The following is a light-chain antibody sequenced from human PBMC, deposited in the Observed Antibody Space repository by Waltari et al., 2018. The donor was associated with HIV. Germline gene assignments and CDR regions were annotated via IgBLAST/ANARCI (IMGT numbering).Light chain of an antibody. Sequence: QSVLTQPPSVSGAPGQRVTISCSWSSSNIGAGYDVAWYQQLPGTAPRFLIYGNNNRPSGVPDRFSGSKSGASASLAITGLQAEDEAIYYCLSYDDRLSGSRVFGGGTKVTVL. CDR3: LSYDDRLSGSRV. V-gene: IGLV1-40*01. CDR1: SSNIGAGYD. CDR2: GNN. J-gene: IGLJ3*02.